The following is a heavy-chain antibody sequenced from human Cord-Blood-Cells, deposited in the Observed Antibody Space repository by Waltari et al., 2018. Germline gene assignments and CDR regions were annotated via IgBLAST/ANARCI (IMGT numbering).Heavy chain of an antibody. D-gene: IGHD4-17*01. J-gene: IGHJ3*02. V-gene: IGHV1-24*01. CDR2: LGPEGGET. CDR1: GYTLTELS. CDR3: ATDPPQHPEVYGDYAFDI. Sequence: QVQLVQSGAEVKKPGASVKVSCKVSGYTLTELSMHWVRQAPGKGLEWMGGLGPEGGETIYEQKFRGRVTMTEDTSTDTAYMELSSLRSEDTAVYYCATDPPQHPEVYGDYAFDIWGQGTMVTVSS.